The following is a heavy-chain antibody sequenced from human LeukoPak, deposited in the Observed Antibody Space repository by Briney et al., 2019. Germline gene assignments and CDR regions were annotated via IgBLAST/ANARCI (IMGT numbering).Heavy chain of an antibody. Sequence: SETLSLTCTVSGGSISSYYWSWIRQPPGKGLEWFGYIYYSGSTNYNPSLKSRVTISADTSKNQFSLKLSSVTAADTALYFCARHEGYSYAFAYWGQGTLVTVSS. V-gene: IGHV4-59*08. J-gene: IGHJ4*02. D-gene: IGHD5-18*01. CDR1: GGSISSYY. CDR2: IYYSGST. CDR3: ARHEGYSYAFAY.